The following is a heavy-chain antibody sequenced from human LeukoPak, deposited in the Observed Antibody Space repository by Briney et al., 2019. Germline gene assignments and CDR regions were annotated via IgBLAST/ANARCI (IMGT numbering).Heavy chain of an antibody. CDR1: RFILSDYN. CDR3: ARDQTGFCSGSSCLGSTFDY. D-gene: IGHD2-15*01. J-gene: IGHJ4*02. V-gene: IGHV3-30*04. Sequence: GGSLRLSCAASRFILSDYNMHWVRQAPGKGLEWVAVISYDGSNKYYADSVKGRFTISRDNSKNTLYLQMNSLRAEDTAVYYCARDQTGFCSGSSCLGSTFDYWGQGTLVTVSS. CDR2: ISYDGSNK.